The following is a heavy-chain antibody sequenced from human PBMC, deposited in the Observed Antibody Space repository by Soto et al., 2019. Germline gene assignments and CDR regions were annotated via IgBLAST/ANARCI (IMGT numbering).Heavy chain of an antibody. V-gene: IGHV3-23*01. Sequence: PGKGLEWVSAISGSGGSTYYADSVKGRFTISRDNSKNTLYLQMNSLRAEDTAVYYCATPSSSPRYYHYTDVLGKGTTVIVFS. D-gene: IGHD2-2*01. CDR3: ATPSSSPRYYHYTDV. J-gene: IGHJ6*03. CDR2: ISGSGGST.